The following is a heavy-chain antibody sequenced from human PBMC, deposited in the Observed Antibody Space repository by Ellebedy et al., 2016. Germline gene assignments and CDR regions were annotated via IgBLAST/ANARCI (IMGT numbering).Heavy chain of an antibody. D-gene: IGHD4-17*01. J-gene: IGHJ4*02. CDR1: GLNFNTFL. V-gene: IGHV3-23*01. CDR2: ISGGGDAT. CDR3: YYGHYSGS. Sequence: GGSLRLXCEVSGLNFNTFLMSWVRQAPGGGLEWVSTISGGGDATVYADSVKGRFTISRDNSRNTLYLQMNSLRAEDTAMYYCYYGHYSGSWGQGTLVTVSS.